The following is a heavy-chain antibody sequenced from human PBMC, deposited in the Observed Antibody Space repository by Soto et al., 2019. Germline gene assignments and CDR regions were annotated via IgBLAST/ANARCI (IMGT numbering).Heavy chain of an antibody. CDR2: ISYDGSNK. J-gene: IGHJ6*02. D-gene: IGHD4-4*01. CDR1: GFTFSSYG. CDR3: AKERTTAEAYYYGMDV. V-gene: IGHV3-30*18. Sequence: GGSLRLSCAASGFTFSSYGMHWVRQAPGKGLEWVAVISYDGSNKYYADSVKGRFTISRDNSKNTLYLQMNSLRAEDTAVYYCAKERTTAEAYYYGMDVWGQGTTVTVSS.